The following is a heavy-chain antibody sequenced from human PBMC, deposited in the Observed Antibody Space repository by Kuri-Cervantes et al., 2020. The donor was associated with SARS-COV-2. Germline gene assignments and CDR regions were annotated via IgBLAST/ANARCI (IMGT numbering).Heavy chain of an antibody. J-gene: IGHJ4*02. CDR2: INPNSGGT. CDR1: GYTFTGYY. CDR3: ARVEYNSGWYVDY. D-gene: IGHD6-19*01. V-gene: IGHV1-2*02. Sequence: ASVKVSCKASGYTFTGYYMHWVRQAPGQGLEWMGWINPNSGGTNYAQKFQGRVTMTRDTSISTAYMELSRLRSDDTAVYYCARVEYNSGWYVDYWGQGTLVTVSS.